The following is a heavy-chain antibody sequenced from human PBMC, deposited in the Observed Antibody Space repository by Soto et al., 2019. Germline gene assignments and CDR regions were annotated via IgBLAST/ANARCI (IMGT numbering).Heavy chain of an antibody. V-gene: IGHV3-30-3*01. Sequence: QVQLVESGGGVVQPGRSLRLSCAASGFTFSSYAMHWVRQAPGKGLEWVAVISYDGSNKYYADSVKGRFTISRDNSKNTLYLQMNGLRAEDTAVYYCARGGLYYYYYGMDVWGQGTTVTVSS. CDR1: GFTFSSYA. CDR3: ARGGLYYYYYGMDV. J-gene: IGHJ6*02. CDR2: ISYDGSNK.